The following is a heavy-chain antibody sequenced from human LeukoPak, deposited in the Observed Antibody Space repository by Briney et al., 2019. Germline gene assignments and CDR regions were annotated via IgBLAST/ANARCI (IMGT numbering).Heavy chain of an antibody. CDR3: ARHYYGDYFFDY. V-gene: IGHV4-4*07. CDR1: GGSISSYF. J-gene: IGHJ4*02. D-gene: IGHD4-17*01. CDR2: IYSRGST. Sequence: SETLSLTCTVSGGSISSYFWSWIRQPAGKRLEWIGRIYSRGSTNYNPSLKSRVTMSVDTSQNQFSLKVSSVTAADTAVYYCARHYYGDYFFDYWGQGTLVTVSS.